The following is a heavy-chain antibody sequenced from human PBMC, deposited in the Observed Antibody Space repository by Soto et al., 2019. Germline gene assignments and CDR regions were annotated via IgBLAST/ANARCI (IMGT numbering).Heavy chain of an antibody. CDR3: ALALGPTTGLDY. CDR2: IFNSGTT. Sequence: SETLSLTCSVSGASTVSHYHWTWIRQPPGKGLEWMGNIFNSGTTFYNPSLTSRLSISMDTSGNHFALELRSVTAADTAVYYCALALGPTTGLDYWGQGTLVTVSS. D-gene: IGHD1-26*01. V-gene: IGHV4-31*02. J-gene: IGHJ4*02. CDR1: GASTVSHYH.